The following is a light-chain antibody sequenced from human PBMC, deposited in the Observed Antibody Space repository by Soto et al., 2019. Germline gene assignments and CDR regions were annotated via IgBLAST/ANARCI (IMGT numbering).Light chain of an antibody. CDR3: SSYTSSSTPVV. CDR1: SSDVGGYNY. V-gene: IGLV2-14*01. J-gene: IGLJ2*01. CDR2: EVS. Sequence: QSVLTQPASVSGSPGQSITISCTGTSSDVGGYNYVSWYQHLPGKAPKIIIFEVSNRPSGVSSRFSGSKSGNTASLTISGLQAEDEADYYCSSYTSSSTPVVFGGGTKVTVL.